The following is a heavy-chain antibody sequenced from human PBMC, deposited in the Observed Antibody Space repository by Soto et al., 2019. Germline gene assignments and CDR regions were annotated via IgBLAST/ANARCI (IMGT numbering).Heavy chain of an antibody. D-gene: IGHD6-13*01. CDR3: ARGGTYSGSWYFSSLNWFDP. V-gene: IGHV1-2*04. CDR2: INPNSGGT. J-gene: IGHJ5*02. CDR1: GYTFTGYY. Sequence: VASVKVSCKASGYTFTGYYMHWVRQAPGQGLEWMGWINPNSGGTNYAQKFQGWVTMTRDTSISTAYMELSRLRSDDTAVYYCARGGTYSGSWYFSSLNWFDPWGQGTLVTVSS.